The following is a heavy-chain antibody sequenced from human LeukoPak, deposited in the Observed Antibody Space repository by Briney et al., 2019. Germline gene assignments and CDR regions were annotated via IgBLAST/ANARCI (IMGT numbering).Heavy chain of an antibody. V-gene: IGHV4-39*07. D-gene: IGHD5-12*01. CDR2: IYYSGST. CDR3: ARGGGYDPDFGYYYYYMDV. Sequence: SETPSLTCTVSGGSISSSSYYWGWIRQPPGKGLEWIGSIYYSGSTNYNPSLKSRVTISVDKSKNQFSLKLSSVTAADTAVYYCARGGGYDPDFGYYYYYMDVWGKGTTVTVSS. CDR1: GGSISSSSYY. J-gene: IGHJ6*03.